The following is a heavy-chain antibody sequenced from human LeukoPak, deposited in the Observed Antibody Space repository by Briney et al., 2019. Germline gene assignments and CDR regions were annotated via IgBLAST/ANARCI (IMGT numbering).Heavy chain of an antibody. D-gene: IGHD6-13*01. CDR1: GFTFSSYA. V-gene: IGHV3-23*01. CDR3: AKGLVAAGKGKYYFDY. Sequence: PGGSLRLSCAASGFTFSSYAMTWVRQAPGKGLEWGSGISGSGGSTYYADSVKGRFTISRDRSKNTLFLQMNSLRAEDTAVYYCAKGLVAAGKGKYYFDYWGQGTLVTVSS. CDR2: ISGSGGST. J-gene: IGHJ4*02.